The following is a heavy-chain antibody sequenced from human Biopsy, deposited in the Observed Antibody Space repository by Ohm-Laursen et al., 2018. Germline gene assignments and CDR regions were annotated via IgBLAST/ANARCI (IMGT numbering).Heavy chain of an antibody. CDR1: GGSVSSNVAY. CDR3: ARHPTGFWFDP. CDR2: IFYSGIT. V-gene: IGHV4-39*01. Sequence: GTLSLTCPVSGGSVSSNVAYWAWIRQPPGKGLESIGSIFYSGITYYNPSLQSRVTMSVDTSKNQFSLNLTSVTAADTAVYYCARHPTGFWFDPWGQGALVIVSS. J-gene: IGHJ5*02.